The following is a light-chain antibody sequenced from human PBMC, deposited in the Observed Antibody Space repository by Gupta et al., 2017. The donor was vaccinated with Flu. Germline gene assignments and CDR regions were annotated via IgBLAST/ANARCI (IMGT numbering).Light chain of an antibody. J-gene: IGKJ1*01. CDR1: QGIGNF. CDR2: AAS. V-gene: IGKV1-27*01. Sequence: DIQMTQSPSSLSASVGDRVTITCRASQGIGNFLAWYHQKPGRLPKLLIYAASTLQSGVPSRFSGSGFGTDFTLTISSLQPEDVATYYCQRYNTAWTFGPGTKVEIK. CDR3: QRYNTAWT.